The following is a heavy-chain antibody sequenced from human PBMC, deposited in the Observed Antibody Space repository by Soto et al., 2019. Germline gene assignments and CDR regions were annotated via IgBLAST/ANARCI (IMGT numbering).Heavy chain of an antibody. CDR2: INLGQGLSWMGIIRPRDAST. D-gene: IGHD3-16*01. CDR3: ARSPPWGSALGGWFDP. Sequence: QVQLVQSGAEVKKPGASVRVSCKASGYTFTSYCLHWVRQAPGQGLEWMGIINLGQGLSWMGIIRPRDASTGYAQKFQDRVTMTLDTSTSTVYMDLSSMRSEDTAMYYCARSPPWGSALGGWFDPWGQGTLVTVSS. J-gene: IGHJ5*02. V-gene: IGHV1-46*01. CDR1: GYTFTSYC.